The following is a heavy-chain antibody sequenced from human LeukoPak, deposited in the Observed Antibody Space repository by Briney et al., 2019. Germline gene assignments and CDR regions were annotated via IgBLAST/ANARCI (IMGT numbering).Heavy chain of an antibody. D-gene: IGHD2-21*02. V-gene: IGHV3-15*01. Sequence: GGSLRLSCAASGFTFSNAWMSWVRQAPGKGLEWVGRIKSKTDGGTTDYAAPVKGRFTLSRDDSKNTLYLQMNSLKTEDTAVYYCTTDPQCSGGDCYYFDYWGQGSLVTVSS. CDR1: GFTFSNAW. CDR2: IKSKTDGGTT. J-gene: IGHJ4*02. CDR3: TTDPQCSGGDCYYFDY.